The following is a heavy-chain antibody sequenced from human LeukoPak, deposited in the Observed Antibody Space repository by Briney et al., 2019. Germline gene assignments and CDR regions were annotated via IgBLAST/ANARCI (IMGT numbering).Heavy chain of an antibody. V-gene: IGHV4-34*01. CDR1: GGSFSGYY. CDR3: ARQRGCSSTSCYPSFYYYGMDV. Sequence: PSETLSLTCAVYGGSFSGYYWSWIRQPPGKGLEWIGEINHSGSTNYNPSLKSRVTISVDTSKNQFSLKLSSVTAADTAVYYCARQRGCSSTSCYPSFYYYGMDVWGQGTTVTVSS. CDR2: INHSGST. D-gene: IGHD2-2*01. J-gene: IGHJ6*02.